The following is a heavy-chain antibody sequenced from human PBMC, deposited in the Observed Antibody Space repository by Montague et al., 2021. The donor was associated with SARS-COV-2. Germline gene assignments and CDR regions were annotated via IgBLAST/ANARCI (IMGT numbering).Heavy chain of an antibody. CDR3: ARDVRYYDFWSGRAQTSPDY. J-gene: IGHJ4*02. CDR2: IYHSGST. Sequence: SETLFLTCTVSGYSISSGYYWGWIRQPPLKGLEWIGSIYHSGSTXXNPXXXSRVTISVDTSKNQFSLKLSSVTAADTAVYYCARDVRYYDFWSGRAQTSPDYWGQGTLVTVSS. CDR1: GYSISSGYY. V-gene: IGHV4-38-2*02. D-gene: IGHD3-3*01.